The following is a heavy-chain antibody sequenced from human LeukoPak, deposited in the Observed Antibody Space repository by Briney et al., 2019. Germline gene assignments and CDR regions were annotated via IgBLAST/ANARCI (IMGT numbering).Heavy chain of an antibody. CDR3: ARPMASSGYYSGYFQH. V-gene: IGHV3-30*03. CDR2: ISYDGSDK. Sequence: SGGSLRLSCAASEFTFSSYGMHWVRQAPGKGLEWVTVISYDGSDKYYADSVKGRFTISRDNSKNTLYLQMNSLRAEDTAVYYCARPMASSGYYSGYFQHWGQGTLVTVSS. D-gene: IGHD3-22*01. J-gene: IGHJ1*01. CDR1: EFTFSSYG.